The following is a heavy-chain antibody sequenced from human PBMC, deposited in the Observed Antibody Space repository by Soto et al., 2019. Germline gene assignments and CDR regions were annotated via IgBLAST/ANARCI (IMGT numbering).Heavy chain of an antibody. CDR1: GGSFSGYY. CDR2: INHSGST. D-gene: IGHD3-16*01. V-gene: IGHV4-34*01. CDR3: AGGFVRGRGGGY. J-gene: IGHJ4*02. Sequence: QVQLQQWGAGLLKPSETLSLTCAVYGGSFSGYYWSWIRQPPGKGLEWIGEINHSGSTNYNPSLKGPGHLSVGPAKNQFSLKLGRGTGGGTAVYLGAGGFVRGRGGGYWGQGTLVTVSS.